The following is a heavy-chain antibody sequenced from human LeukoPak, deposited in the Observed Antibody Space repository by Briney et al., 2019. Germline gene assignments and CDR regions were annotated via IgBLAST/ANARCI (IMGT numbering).Heavy chain of an antibody. CDR1: GGSFSGYY. CDR3: AREYPKGGSYRFDP. V-gene: IGHV4-34*01. J-gene: IGHJ5*02. Sequence: SETLSLTCAVYGGSFSGYYWSWIRQPPGKGLEWIGEINHSGSINYNPSLKSRVTISVDTSKNQFPLKLSSVTAADTAVYYCAREYPKGGSYRFDPWGQGTLVTVSS. CDR2: INHSGSI. D-gene: IGHD1-26*01.